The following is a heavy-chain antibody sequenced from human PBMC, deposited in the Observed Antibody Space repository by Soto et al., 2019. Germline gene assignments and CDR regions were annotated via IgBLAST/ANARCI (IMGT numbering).Heavy chain of an antibody. V-gene: IGHV3-23*01. D-gene: IGHD3-16*01. Sequence: GGSLRLSCAGSGFTFSSYGMSWVRQAPGKGLEWVSFISNGGDATHYTDSVKGRFIISRDNSKNTLYLQMNSLRAEDTAVYYCAMGGAYRSLDYWGQGALVSVSS. J-gene: IGHJ4*02. CDR3: AMGGAYRSLDY. CDR1: GFTFSSYG. CDR2: ISNGGDAT.